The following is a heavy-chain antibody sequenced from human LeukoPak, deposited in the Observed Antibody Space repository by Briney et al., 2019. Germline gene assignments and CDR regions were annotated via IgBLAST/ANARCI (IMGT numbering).Heavy chain of an antibody. CDR2: IYSGGST. V-gene: IGHV3-53*01. Sequence: GGSLRLSCAASGFTVSSNYMSWVRQAPGKGLEWVSVIYSGGSTYYADSVKGRFTISRDNSKSTLFLQMNSLRAEDTAIYYCATYRQVLLPFESWGQGTLVTVSS. CDR3: ATYRQVLLPFES. J-gene: IGHJ4*02. CDR1: GFTVSSNY. D-gene: IGHD5-18*01.